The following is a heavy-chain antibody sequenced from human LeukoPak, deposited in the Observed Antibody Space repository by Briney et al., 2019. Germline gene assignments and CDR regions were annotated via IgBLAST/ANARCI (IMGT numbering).Heavy chain of an antibody. Sequence: SVKVSFKASGGTFSSYTISWVRQAPGQGLAWMGRIIPILGIANYAQKFQDRVTITAGKSTSTAYMELSSLRSEDTAVYYCAREYYYDSSGPNWFDPWGQGTLVTVSS. CDR2: IIPILGIA. V-gene: IGHV1-69*04. CDR3: AREYYYDSSGPNWFDP. CDR1: GGTFSSYT. D-gene: IGHD3-22*01. J-gene: IGHJ5*02.